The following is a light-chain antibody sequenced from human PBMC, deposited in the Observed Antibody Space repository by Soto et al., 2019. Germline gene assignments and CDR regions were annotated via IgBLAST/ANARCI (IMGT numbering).Light chain of an antibody. V-gene: IGLV1-40*01. CDR3: QSFGSRLRGSV. CDR1: SSNIGAGYD. Sequence: QSVLTQPPSVSGAPGQRVTISCTGSSSNIGAGYDVHWYQQLPGTAPKLLIYGNSNRPSGVPDRFSGSKSGTSASLAITGLQGEDEAYYYCQSFGSRLRGSVFGGGTQPAVL. CDR2: GNS. J-gene: IGLJ3*02.